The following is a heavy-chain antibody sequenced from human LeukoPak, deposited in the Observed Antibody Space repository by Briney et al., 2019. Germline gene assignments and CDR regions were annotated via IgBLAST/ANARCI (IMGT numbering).Heavy chain of an antibody. CDR3: AKPHIVGATMAWFDP. V-gene: IGHV3-23*01. CDR1: GFTFNSFG. J-gene: IGHJ5*02. D-gene: IGHD1-26*01. CDR2: ISGSGGST. Sequence: GGSLRLSCATSGFTFNSFGMHWARQAPGKGLEWVSAISGSGGSTYYADSVKGRFTISRDNSKNTLYLQMNSLRAEDTAVYYCAKPHIVGATMAWFDPWGQGTLVTVSS.